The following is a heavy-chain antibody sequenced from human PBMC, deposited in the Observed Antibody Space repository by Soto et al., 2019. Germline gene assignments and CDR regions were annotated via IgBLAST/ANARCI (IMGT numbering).Heavy chain of an antibody. CDR1: GGSISSYS. Sequence: PSETLSLTCTVSGGSISSYSWSWIRQPPGKGLEYIGYIYYSGSTIYNPSLKSRATISVDTSKNQFSLKLSSVTAADTAVYYCARVQYSYGYYFDYWGQGTLVTVSS. CDR3: ARVQYSYGYYFDY. D-gene: IGHD5-18*01. CDR2: IYYSGST. J-gene: IGHJ4*02. V-gene: IGHV4-59*01.